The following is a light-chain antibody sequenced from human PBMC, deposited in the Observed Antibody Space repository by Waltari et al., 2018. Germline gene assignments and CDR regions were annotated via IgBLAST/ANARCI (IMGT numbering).Light chain of an antibody. CDR3: QQYYDYPIN. Sequence: DIQMTQSPSTVSASLGDRVTITCRASQNLNTFLYWYQQKPGAVPNLLIYDASTLERGVPSRFSGSGSGTHFTLTISGLQPDDFATYYCQQYYDYPINFGQGTRL. J-gene: IGKJ5*01. CDR1: QNLNTF. CDR2: DAS. V-gene: IGKV1-5*01.